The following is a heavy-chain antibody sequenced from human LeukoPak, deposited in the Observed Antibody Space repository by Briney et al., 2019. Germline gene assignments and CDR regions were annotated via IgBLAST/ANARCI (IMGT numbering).Heavy chain of an antibody. CDR3: ARHIAARHGDY. D-gene: IGHD6-6*01. Sequence: GGSLRLSCKGSGYSFTSYWIGWVRQMPGKGLEWMGIIYPGDSDTRYSPSFQGQVTTSADKSISTAYLQWSSLKASDTAMYYCARHIAARHGDYWGQGTLVTVSS. CDR1: GYSFTSYW. J-gene: IGHJ4*02. CDR2: IYPGDSDT. V-gene: IGHV5-51*01.